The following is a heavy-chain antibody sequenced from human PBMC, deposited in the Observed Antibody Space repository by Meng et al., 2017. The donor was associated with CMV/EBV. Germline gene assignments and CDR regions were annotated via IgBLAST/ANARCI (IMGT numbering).Heavy chain of an antibody. CDR1: GFTFSRYS. V-gene: IGHV3-21*01. CDR2: ISSSSSYI. CDR3: ARDDNQIAGLDY. J-gene: IGHJ4*02. Sequence: GGSLRLSCAASGFTFSRYSMNWVRQAPGKGPEWVSSISSSSSYIYYADSVKGRFTISRDNAKNSLYLQMNSLRAEDTAVYYCARDDNQIAGLDYWGQGTLVTVSS. D-gene: IGHD6-13*01.